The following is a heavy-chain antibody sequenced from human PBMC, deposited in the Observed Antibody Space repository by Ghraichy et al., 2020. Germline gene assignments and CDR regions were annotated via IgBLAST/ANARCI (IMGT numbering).Heavy chain of an antibody. CDR1: GDSISSYY. D-gene: IGHD2-15*01. CDR2: FYISGNT. J-gene: IGHJ4*02. CDR3: ARVSRSCSGGDCYSDGVLDY. Sequence: SETLSPTCTVSGDSISSYYWSWIRQPAGKGLEWIGRFYISGNTNYNPSLKSRVSMSGDTSKNQFSLKLTSVTAADSAVYYCARVSRSCSGGDCYSDGVLDYWGQGILVTVSS. V-gene: IGHV4-4*07.